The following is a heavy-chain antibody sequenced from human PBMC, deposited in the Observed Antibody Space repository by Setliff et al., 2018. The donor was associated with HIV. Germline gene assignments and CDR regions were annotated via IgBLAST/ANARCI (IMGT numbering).Heavy chain of an antibody. CDR3: AKAWQLLPSDAFDI. CDR2: ILSDGSST. Sequence: GSLRLSCEASGFTFRKYWMHWVRQAPGKGLVWVSRILSDGSSTTYADSVKGRFTISRDNSKSMLYVQMNSLRAEDTAVYYCAKAWQLLPSDAFDIWGQGTMVTVSS. CDR1: GFTFRKYW. J-gene: IGHJ3*02. D-gene: IGHD1-26*01. V-gene: IGHV3-74*01.